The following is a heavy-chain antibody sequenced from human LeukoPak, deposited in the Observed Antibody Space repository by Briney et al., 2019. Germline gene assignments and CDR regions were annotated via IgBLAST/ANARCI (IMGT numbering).Heavy chain of an antibody. D-gene: IGHD6-19*01. V-gene: IGHV3-23*01. CDR1: GFTFSSYA. Sequence: GGSLRLSCAASGFTFSSYAMSWVRQAPGKGLEWVSAISNRGDTTYYTDSVKGRCTISRDNSRNTLYLQMNSLRADDTAVYYCAKVEGVAGPGDYWGQGTLVTVSS. CDR3: AKVEGVAGPGDY. CDR2: ISNRGDTT. J-gene: IGHJ4*02.